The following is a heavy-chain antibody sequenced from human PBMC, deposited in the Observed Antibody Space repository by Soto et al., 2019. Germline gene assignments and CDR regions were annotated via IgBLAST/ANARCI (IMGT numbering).Heavy chain of an antibody. CDR2: INHSGSA. CDR1: GGSFSDYI. V-gene: IGHV4-34*01. CDR3: AREGRYCSSTSCYGWWFDP. D-gene: IGHD2-2*01. Sequence: SETLSLTCDVYGGSFSDYIWTWIRQTPGKGLQWIGQINHSGSANYNPSLKSRVTISVHTSSSQFSLELSSVTAADTAVYYCAREGRYCSSTSCYGWWFDPWGQGTLVTVSS. J-gene: IGHJ5*02.